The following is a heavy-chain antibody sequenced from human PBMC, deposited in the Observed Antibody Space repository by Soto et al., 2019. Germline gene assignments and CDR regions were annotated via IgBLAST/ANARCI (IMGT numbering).Heavy chain of an antibody. CDR2: ISAYNGNT. D-gene: IGHD3-3*01. J-gene: IGHJ4*02. V-gene: IGHV1-18*01. CDR3: ARVRITIFGVVITDFDY. Sequence: ASVKVSCKASGYTFTSYGISWVRQAPGQGLEWMGWISAYNGNTNYAQKLQGRVTMTTDTSTSTAYMELRSLRSDDTAVYYCARVRITIFGVVITDFDYWGQGTLVTVSS. CDR1: GYTFTSYG.